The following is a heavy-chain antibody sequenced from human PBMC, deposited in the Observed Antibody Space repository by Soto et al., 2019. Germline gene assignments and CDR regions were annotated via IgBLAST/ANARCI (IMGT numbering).Heavy chain of an antibody. Sequence: PGGSLRLSCAASGSTFSSYSMNWVRQAPGKGLEWVSSISSSSTYMYQTASVKGRFAISRDNAKNSLYLQMNSLRDEDTAVYFCAGGNDYFAYWGQGALVTVSS. CDR3: AGGNDYFAY. V-gene: IGHV3-21*01. J-gene: IGHJ4*02. CDR1: GSTFSSYS. CDR2: ISSSSTYM.